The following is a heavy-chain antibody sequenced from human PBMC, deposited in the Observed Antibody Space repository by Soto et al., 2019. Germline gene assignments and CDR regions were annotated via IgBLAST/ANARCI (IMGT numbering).Heavy chain of an antibody. Sequence: DVQLLESGGGLVQPGGSLRLSCAASGFSFSSYAMVWVRQAPGKGLEWVAVISARGGSSYLAESVKGRFTLSRDNSKNVLSLEMNSLRAEDTAIYFCAKGSIEYSASVDNWGQGTLVVVSS. J-gene: IGHJ4*02. CDR2: ISARGGSS. V-gene: IGHV3-23*01. CDR3: AKGSIEYSASVDN. D-gene: IGHD5-12*01. CDR1: GFSFSSYA.